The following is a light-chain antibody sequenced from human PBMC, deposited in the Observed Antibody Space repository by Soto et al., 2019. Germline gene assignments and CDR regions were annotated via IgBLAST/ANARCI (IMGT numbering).Light chain of an antibody. V-gene: IGKV3-15*01. Sequence: EIVLTQSPATLSLSPGERATLSCRASQSVSSYLAWYQQKPGQAPRLLIYDASNRATGIPGRFSGSGSGTEFTLIISSLQSEDFAVYYCQQYNEWPETFGHGTRVEIK. CDR3: QQYNEWPET. CDR1: QSVSSY. CDR2: DAS. J-gene: IGKJ1*01.